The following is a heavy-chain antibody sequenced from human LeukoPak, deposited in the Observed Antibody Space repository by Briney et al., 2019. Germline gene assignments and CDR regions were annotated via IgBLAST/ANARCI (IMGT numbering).Heavy chain of an antibody. D-gene: IGHD2-15*01. J-gene: IGHJ4*02. CDR1: GYSIGSGYY. V-gene: IGHV4-38-2*01. CDR2: IYYSGST. Sequence: KASETLSLTCAVSGYSIGSGYYWAWIRQPPGKGLEWIGYIYYSGSTNYNPSLKSRVTISVDTSKNQFSLKLSSVTAADTAVYYCARVTGRYCSGGSCLQYYFDYWGQGTLVTVSS. CDR3: ARVTGRYCSGGSCLQYYFDY.